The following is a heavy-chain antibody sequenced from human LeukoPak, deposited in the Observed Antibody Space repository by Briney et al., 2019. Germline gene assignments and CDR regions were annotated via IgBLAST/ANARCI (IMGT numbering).Heavy chain of an antibody. CDR2: IWDDGTNN. CDR1: GFTFSSYG. J-gene: IGHJ4*02. CDR3: ARGWQLVDY. Sequence: GGSLRLSCAGSGFTFSSYGMHWVRQAPGKGLEWVAVIWDDGTNNYYADSVKGRFTVSRDNSKNSLYLQMNSLTVEDTAVYYCARGWQLVDYWGQGTLVTVSS. V-gene: IGHV3-33*01. D-gene: IGHD6-13*01.